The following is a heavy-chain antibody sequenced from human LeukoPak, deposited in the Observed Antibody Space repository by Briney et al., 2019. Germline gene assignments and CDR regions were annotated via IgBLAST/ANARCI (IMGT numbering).Heavy chain of an antibody. J-gene: IGHJ6*02. CDR2: INHSGST. D-gene: IGHD2-15*01. V-gene: IGHV4-34*01. CDR3: ARGGDIVVVVAATPFWGYGMDV. CDR1: GGSFSGYY. Sequence: SETLSLTCAVYGGSFSGYYWSWIRQPPGKGLEWIGEINHSGSTNSNTSLKSRVTISVDTSKNQFSRKLSSVTAAERAVYYCARGGDIVVVVAATPFWGYGMDVWGQGTTVTVSS.